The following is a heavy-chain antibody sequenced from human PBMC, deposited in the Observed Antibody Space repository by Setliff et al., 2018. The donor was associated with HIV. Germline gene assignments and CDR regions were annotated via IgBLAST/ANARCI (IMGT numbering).Heavy chain of an antibody. V-gene: IGHV3-48*04. D-gene: IGHD5-12*01. Sequence: GGSLRLSCEASGSIFSHYILTWVRQAPGRGLELVSYIDLGGSIIHYADSVRGRFTISRDDARKSVFLQMDSLRAEDTAMYYCSRWPFDYWGQGALVTVSS. CDR1: GSIFSHYI. CDR3: SRWPFDY. CDR2: IDLGGSII. J-gene: IGHJ4*02.